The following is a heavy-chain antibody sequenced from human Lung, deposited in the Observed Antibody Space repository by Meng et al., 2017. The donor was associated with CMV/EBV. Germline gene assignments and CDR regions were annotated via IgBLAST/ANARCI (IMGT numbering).Heavy chain of an antibody. J-gene: IGHJ4*02. CDR3: AKTAQFSSSNIDY. Sequence: SCAASGFTFSSYGMHWVRQAPGKGLEWVAVIWYDGSNKYYTDSVKGRFTISRDNSKNTLYPQMNSLRAEDTAVYYCAKTAQFSSSNIDYWGQGTXVT. CDR1: GFTFSSYG. V-gene: IGHV3-33*06. D-gene: IGHD6-6*01. CDR2: IWYDGSNK.